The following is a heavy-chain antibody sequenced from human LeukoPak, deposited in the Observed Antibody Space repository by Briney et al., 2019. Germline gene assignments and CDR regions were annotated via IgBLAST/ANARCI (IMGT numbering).Heavy chain of an antibody. J-gene: IGHJ6*02. D-gene: IGHD3-10*01. CDR3: ARGEIDTMVRGVITGYYGMDV. CDR1: GGTFSSYA. Sequence: SVKVSCKASGGTFSSYAISWVRQAPGQGLEWMGGIIPILGIANYAQKFQGRVTITADKSTSTAYMELSSLRSEDTAVYYCARGEIDTMVRGVITGYYGMDVWGQGTTVTVSS. CDR2: IIPILGIA. V-gene: IGHV1-69*10.